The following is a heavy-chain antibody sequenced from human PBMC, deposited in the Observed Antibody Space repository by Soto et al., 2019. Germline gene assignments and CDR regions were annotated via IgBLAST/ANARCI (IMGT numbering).Heavy chain of an antibody. Sequence: QVQLVQSGAEVKKPGASVKVSCKASGYTFTSYDINWVRQATGQGLEWMGWMNPNSGNTGYAQKFQGSVTTTRNTSISTAYMELSIMRYEDTAVYYWARTLYGDNVDYWGQGTLVTVSS. D-gene: IGHD4-17*01. V-gene: IGHV1-8*01. CDR2: MNPNSGNT. CDR1: GYTFTSYD. CDR3: ARTLYGDNVDY. J-gene: IGHJ4*02.